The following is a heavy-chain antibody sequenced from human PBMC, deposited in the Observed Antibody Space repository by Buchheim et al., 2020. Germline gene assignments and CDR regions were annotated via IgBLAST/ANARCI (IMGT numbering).Heavy chain of an antibody. J-gene: IGHJ6*02. Sequence: EVQLVESGGGLVQPGGSLRLSCAASGFTFSSYWMTWVRQAPGKGLEWVANIKEDGSEGYYVDSVKGRFTISRDNAMNSLFLQMSSLRADDTAVYYCARGTRDYYGMDDWGQGTT. V-gene: IGHV3-7*01. CDR1: GFTFSSYW. CDR2: IKEDGSEG. CDR3: ARGTRDYYGMDD.